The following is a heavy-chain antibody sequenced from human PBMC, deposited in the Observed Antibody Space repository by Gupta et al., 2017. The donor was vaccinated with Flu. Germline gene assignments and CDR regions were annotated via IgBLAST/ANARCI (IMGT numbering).Heavy chain of an antibody. D-gene: IGHD2-15*01. V-gene: IGHV4-34*01. CDR2: INHSGST. CDR1: GGSFSGYY. J-gene: IGHJ4*02. CDR3: ARNLGYCSGVSCYTYAYDY. Sequence: QVQLQQWGAGLLKPSETLSLTCAVYGGSFSGYYWSWIRQPPGKGLEWIGEINHSGSTNYNPSLKSRVTISVDTSKNQFSLKLSSVTAADTAVYYCARNLGYCSGVSCYTYAYDYWGQGTLVTVSS.